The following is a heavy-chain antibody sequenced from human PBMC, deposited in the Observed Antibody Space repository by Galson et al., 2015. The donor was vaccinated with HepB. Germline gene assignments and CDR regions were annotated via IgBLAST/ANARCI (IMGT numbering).Heavy chain of an antibody. V-gene: IGHV3-74*01. CDR1: GFTFSSYW. J-gene: IGHJ6*02. D-gene: IGHD4-11*01. CDR2: INSDGSST. CDR3: TREDYSNYGGGYGMDV. Sequence: LRLSCAASGFTFSSYWMHWVRQAPGKGLVWVSRINSDGSSTSYADSVKGRFTISRDNAKNTLYLQMNSLRAEDTAVYYCTREDYSNYGGGYGMDVWGQGTTVTVSS.